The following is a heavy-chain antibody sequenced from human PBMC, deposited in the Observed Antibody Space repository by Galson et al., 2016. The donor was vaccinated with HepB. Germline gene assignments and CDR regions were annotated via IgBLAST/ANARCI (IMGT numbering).Heavy chain of an antibody. CDR1: GGSFNPYY. CDR3: ARASVVPGARMLFDS. D-gene: IGHD2-2*01. Sequence: TLSLTCGVNGGSFNPYYWSWIRQPPGKGLEWIGEVNHSGSTKYNPSLLSRFTMSIDNSRNHFSLNLNSVTAADTAVYYCARASVVPGARMLFDSWGQGILVTVSS. J-gene: IGHJ5*01. CDR2: VNHSGST. V-gene: IGHV4-34*01.